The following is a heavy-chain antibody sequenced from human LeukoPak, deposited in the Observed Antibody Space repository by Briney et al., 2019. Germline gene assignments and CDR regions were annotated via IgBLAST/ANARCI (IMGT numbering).Heavy chain of an antibody. CDR2: INHSGST. V-gene: IGHV4-34*01. J-gene: IGHJ4*02. D-gene: IGHD2-15*01. CDR1: GGSFSGYY. CDR3: ARAQGGSSVVVVAAPKYYFDY. Sequence: PSETLSLTCAVYGGSFSGYYWSWIRQPPGKGLEWIGEINHSGSTNYNPSLKSRVTISVDTSKNQFSLKLSSVTAADTAVYYCARAQGGSSVVVVAAPKYYFDYWGQGTLVTVPS.